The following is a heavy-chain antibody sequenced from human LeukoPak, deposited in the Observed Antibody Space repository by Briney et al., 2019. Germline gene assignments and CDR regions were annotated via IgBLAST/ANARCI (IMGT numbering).Heavy chain of an antibody. D-gene: IGHD2-2*01. V-gene: IGHV3-74*01. CDR1: GFTFSSYW. Sequence: GGSLRLSCAASGFTFSSYWMHWVRQAPGKGLVWVSRINSDGSSTSYADSVKGRFTISRDNAKNTLYLQMNSLRAEDTAVYYCARVDQGSYYYYGMDVWGQGTTVTVSS. CDR2: INSDGSST. CDR3: ARVDQGSYYYYGMDV. J-gene: IGHJ6*02.